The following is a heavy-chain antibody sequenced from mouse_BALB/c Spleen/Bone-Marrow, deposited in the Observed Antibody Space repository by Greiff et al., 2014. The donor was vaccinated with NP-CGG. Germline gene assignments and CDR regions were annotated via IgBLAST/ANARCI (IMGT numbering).Heavy chain of an antibody. CDR1: GFNIKDTH. V-gene: IGHV14-3*02. J-gene: IGHJ3*01. CDR3: ASYYYGSSRFAY. D-gene: IGHD1-1*01. CDR2: IDPANGNT. Sequence: EVQLQQSGAELVKPGASVKLSCTASGFNIKDTHMHWVKQRPEQGLEWIGRIDPANGNTKYDPKFQGKATITADTSSNTAYLQLSSLTSEDTAVYYCASYYYGSSRFAYWGQGTLVTVSA.